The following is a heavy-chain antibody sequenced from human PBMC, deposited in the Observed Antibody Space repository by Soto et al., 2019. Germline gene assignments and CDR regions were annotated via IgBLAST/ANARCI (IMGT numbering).Heavy chain of an antibody. CDR1: GGTFSSYA. CDR2: IIPIFGTA. V-gene: IGHV1-69*01. Sequence: QVQLVQSGAEVKKPGSSVKVSCKASGGTFSSYAISWVRQAPGQGLEWMGGIIPIFGTANYAQKFQGRVTITADESTSTAYMELSSLTSEDTAVYYCATPTRDGYTRKASDYWGQGTLVTVSS. D-gene: IGHD6-25*01. J-gene: IGHJ4*02. CDR3: ATPTRDGYTRKASDY.